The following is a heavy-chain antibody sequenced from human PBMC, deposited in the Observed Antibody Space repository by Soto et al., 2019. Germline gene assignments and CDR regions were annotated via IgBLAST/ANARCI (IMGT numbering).Heavy chain of an antibody. J-gene: IGHJ6*02. V-gene: IGHV5-51*01. Sequence: GESLKISCKGSGYSFTSYWIGWVRQMPGKGLEWMGIIYPGDSDTRYSPSFQGQVTITADKSTSTAYMELSSLRSEDTAVYYCARGVAAAGISYGMDVLGQGTTVTVSS. D-gene: IGHD6-13*01. CDR3: ARGVAAAGISYGMDV. CDR2: IYPGDSDT. CDR1: GYSFTSYW.